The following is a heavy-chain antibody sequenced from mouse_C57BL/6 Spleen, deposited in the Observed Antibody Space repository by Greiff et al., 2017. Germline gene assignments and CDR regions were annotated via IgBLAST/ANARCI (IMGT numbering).Heavy chain of an antibody. Sequence: QVQLKQSGAELARPGASVKMSCKASGYTFTSYTMHWVKQRPGQGLEWIGYINPSSGYTKYNQKFKDKATLTADKSSSTAYMQLSSLTSEDSAVXYCALITTVVANYAMDYWGQGTSVTVSS. CDR3: ALITTVVANYAMDY. CDR2: INPSSGYT. V-gene: IGHV1-4*01. J-gene: IGHJ4*01. CDR1: GYTFTSYT. D-gene: IGHD1-1*01.